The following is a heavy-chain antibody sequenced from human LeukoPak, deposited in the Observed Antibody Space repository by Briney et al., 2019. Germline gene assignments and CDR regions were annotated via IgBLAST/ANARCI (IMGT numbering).Heavy chain of an antibody. D-gene: IGHD3-22*01. J-gene: IGHJ6*03. CDR3: ARVQVLDYYDSSGAYYMDV. CDR2: IYTSGRT. CDR1: GGSISSYS. Sequence: PSETLSLTCAASGGSISSYSMSWIRQPAGKGLEWIGRIYTSGRTTYNPSLKSLVTMSVVTSKNQLYLKLSCMTAADTAVYYCARVQVLDYYDSSGAYYMDVWGKGTTVTVSS. V-gene: IGHV4-4*07.